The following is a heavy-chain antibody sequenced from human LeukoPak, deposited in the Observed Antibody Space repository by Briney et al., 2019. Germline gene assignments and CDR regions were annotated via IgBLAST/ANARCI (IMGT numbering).Heavy chain of an antibody. CDR2: ISYSGST. J-gene: IGHJ3*02. Sequence: SETLSFTCTVSDDSFISHYWTWIRQPRGKGLEWIGYISYSGSTNYNPSLKSRVTISVDTSKNQFSLKLSSVTAADTAVYYRARDPTTVTKGFDIWGQGTMVTVSS. CDR1: DDSFISHY. V-gene: IGHV4-59*11. D-gene: IGHD4-17*01. CDR3: ARDPTTVTKGFDI.